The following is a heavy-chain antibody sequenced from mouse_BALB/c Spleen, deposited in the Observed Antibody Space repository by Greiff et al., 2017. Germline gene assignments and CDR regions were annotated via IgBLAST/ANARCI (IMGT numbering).Heavy chain of an antibody. Sequence: QVQLQQSGAELARPGASVKLSCKASGYTFTSYWMQWVKQRPGQGLEWIGAIYPGDGDTRYTQKFKGKATLTADKSSSTAYMQLSSLASEDSAVYYCAREGYRYDVGAMDYWGQGTSVTVSS. V-gene: IGHV1-87*01. J-gene: IGHJ4*01. CDR2: IYPGDGDT. CDR3: AREGYRYDVGAMDY. D-gene: IGHD2-14*01. CDR1: GYTFTSYW.